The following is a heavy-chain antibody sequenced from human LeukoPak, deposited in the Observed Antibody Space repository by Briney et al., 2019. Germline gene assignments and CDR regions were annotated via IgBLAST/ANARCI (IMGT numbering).Heavy chain of an antibody. Sequence: GGSLRLSCAASGFTFSTYSMNWVRQAPGKGLEWVSGISWNSGSIGYADSVKGRFTISRDNAKNSLYLQMNSLRAEDTALYYCAKAYGSGNYYYYYMDVWGKGTTVTISS. J-gene: IGHJ6*03. CDR2: ISWNSGSI. CDR3: AKAYGSGNYYYYYMDV. V-gene: IGHV3-9*01. D-gene: IGHD3-10*01. CDR1: GFTFSTYS.